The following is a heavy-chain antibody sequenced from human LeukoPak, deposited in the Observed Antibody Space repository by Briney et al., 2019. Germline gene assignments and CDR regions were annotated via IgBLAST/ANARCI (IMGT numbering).Heavy chain of an antibody. CDR1: GFTFSSYT. D-gene: IGHD2-15*01. CDR2: ISSGSSYI. V-gene: IGHV3-21*01. J-gene: IGHJ4*02. Sequence: GGSLRLSCAASGFTFSSYTMNWVRQAPGKGLEWVSSISSGSSYIYYADSVKGRFTISRDDAKNSLYLQMNSLRAEDTAVYYCASQGGFDYWGQGILVTVSP. CDR3: ASQGGFDY.